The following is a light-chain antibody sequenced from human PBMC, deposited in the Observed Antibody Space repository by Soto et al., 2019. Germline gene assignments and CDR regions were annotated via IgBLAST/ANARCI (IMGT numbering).Light chain of an antibody. CDR3: QQYNSYSQT. V-gene: IGKV1-5*03. CDR1: QSISNR. Sequence: IQMTQSPSTLSASIGDRVTITCRASQSISNRLAWYQQKPGKAPKLLIYKASSLESGVPSRFSGSGSGTEFTLTISSLQPDDFATYYCQQYNSYSQTFGQGTKVDI. CDR2: KAS. J-gene: IGKJ1*01.